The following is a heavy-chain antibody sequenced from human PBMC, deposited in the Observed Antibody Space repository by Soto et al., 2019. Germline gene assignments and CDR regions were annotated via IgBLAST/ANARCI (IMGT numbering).Heavy chain of an antibody. D-gene: IGHD5-18*01. J-gene: IGHJ4*02. V-gene: IGHV3-21*01. CDR2: ISSSSSYI. Sequence: PVGSLRLSCAASGFTFSSYSMNWVRQAPVKGLEWVSSISSSSSYIYYADSVKGRFTISRDNAKNSLYLQMNSLRAEDTAVYYCARHRIQLWLIDYWGQGTLVTVSS. CDR3: ARHRIQLWLIDY. CDR1: GFTFSSYS.